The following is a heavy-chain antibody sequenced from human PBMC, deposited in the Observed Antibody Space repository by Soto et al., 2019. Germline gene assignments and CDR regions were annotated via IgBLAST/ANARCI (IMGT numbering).Heavy chain of an antibody. J-gene: IGHJ4*02. CDR1: GYTFTGNY. V-gene: IGHV1-2*04. D-gene: IGHD3-10*01. Sequence: QVQLVQSGAEVKKPGASVRVSCNTSGYTFTGNYMHWVRQAPGQGLEWMGWINPNNGATNYAQNCQGSVTLTRDTSISTADMEVSRPKADDTAVYYCARARSGSGTYYNPVYDYWGQGTLVTVSS. CDR3: ARARSGSGTYYNPVYDY. CDR2: INPNNGAT.